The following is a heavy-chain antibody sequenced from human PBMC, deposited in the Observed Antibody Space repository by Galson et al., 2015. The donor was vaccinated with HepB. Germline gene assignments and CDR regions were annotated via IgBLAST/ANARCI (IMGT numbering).Heavy chain of an antibody. CDR2: ISSSGTST. CDR1: GFTFSNYA. D-gene: IGHD2/OR15-2a*01. CDR3: AKSIEFHSIVLGAFDI. J-gene: IGHJ3*02. Sequence: SLRLSCAASGFTFSNYAMSWVRQAPGKGLEWVSAISSSGTSTYYADSVKGRFTISRDNSKNTLYLQMNSLRAEDTAIYYCAKSIEFHSIVLGAFDIWGLGTMVTVSS. V-gene: IGHV3-23*01.